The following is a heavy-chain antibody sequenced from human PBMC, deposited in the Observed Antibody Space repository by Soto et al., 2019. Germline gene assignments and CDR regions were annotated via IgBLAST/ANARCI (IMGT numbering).Heavy chain of an antibody. CDR3: ARGGSSDGGKWFDP. CDR2: ISHSGST. Sequence: SETLSLTCAVSGYSISSGYYWGWIRQPPGKGLEWIGSISHSGSTNYNPSLKSRVTISVDTSKNQFSLKLSSVTAADTAVYYCARGGSSDGGKWFDPWGQGTLVTVSS. CDR1: GYSISSGYY. V-gene: IGHV4-38-2*01. J-gene: IGHJ5*02. D-gene: IGHD3-16*01.